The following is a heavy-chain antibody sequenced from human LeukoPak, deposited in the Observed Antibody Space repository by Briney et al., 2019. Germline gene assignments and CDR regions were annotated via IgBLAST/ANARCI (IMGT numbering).Heavy chain of an antibody. CDR2: IYYSGST. J-gene: IGHJ5*02. CDR3: ARDSYNWNVDAFDP. V-gene: IGHV4-59*01. D-gene: IGHD1-20*01. CDR1: GGSISSYY. Sequence: SETLSLTCTVSGGSISSYYWSWIRQPPGKGLEWIGYIYYSGSTNYNPSLKSRVTISVDTSKNQFSLKLSSVTAADTAVYYCARDSYNWNVDAFDPWGQGTLVTVSS.